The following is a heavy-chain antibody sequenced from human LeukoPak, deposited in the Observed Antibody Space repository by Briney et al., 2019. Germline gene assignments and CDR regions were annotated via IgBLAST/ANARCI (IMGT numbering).Heavy chain of an antibody. D-gene: IGHD7-27*01. CDR1: GGSISSYY. Sequence: SETLSLTCTVSGGSISSYYWSWIRQPPGEGLEWIGYIYYSGSTNYNPSLKSRVTISVDTSKNQFSLKLSSVTAADTAVYYCAGTGLFFDYWSQGTLVTVSS. CDR3: AGTGLFFDY. J-gene: IGHJ4*02. CDR2: IYYSGST. V-gene: IGHV4-59*08.